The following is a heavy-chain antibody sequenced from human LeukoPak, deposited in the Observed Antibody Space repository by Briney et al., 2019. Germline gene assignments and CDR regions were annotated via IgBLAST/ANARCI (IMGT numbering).Heavy chain of an antibody. D-gene: IGHD2-21*02. CDR1: GFTFSGYS. J-gene: IGHJ4*02. CDR2: IDTSSGTI. Sequence: GGSLRLSCVASGFTFSGYSMNWVRQTPGKGLEWISYIDTSSGTIYHADSMKGRFSTSRDNAKNSVYLQMNSLRADDTAMYYCVRGDLDHWGQGALVTVSS. V-gene: IGHV3-48*04. CDR3: VRGDLDH.